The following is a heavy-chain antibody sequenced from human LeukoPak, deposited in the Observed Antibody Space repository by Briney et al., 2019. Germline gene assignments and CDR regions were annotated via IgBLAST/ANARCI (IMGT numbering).Heavy chain of an antibody. CDR3: ARDYIAPYSSGWYPDY. D-gene: IGHD6-19*01. CDR2: ISRYNGDT. J-gene: IGHJ4*02. Sequence: APVKVSCKASGYSFTSYAISWLRQAPGQGLEWMGWISRYNGDTKYAQKVQGRVTMTTDTSTSTAHMDLRNLRSDDTAVYYCARDYIAPYSSGWYPDYWGQGTLVTVSS. CDR1: GYSFTSYA. V-gene: IGHV1-18*04.